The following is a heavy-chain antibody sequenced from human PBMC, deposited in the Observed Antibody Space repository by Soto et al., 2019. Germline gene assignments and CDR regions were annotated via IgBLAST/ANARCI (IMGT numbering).Heavy chain of an antibody. J-gene: IGHJ5*02. Sequence: GQGLEWMGIINPSGGSTNYAQNFQGRVTMTRDTSTSTVYMELSSLRSEDTAVYYCARGRSSSWTGWFDPWGQGTLVTVSS. D-gene: IGHD6-13*01. CDR3: ARGRSSSWTGWFDP. V-gene: IGHV1-46*03. CDR2: INPSGGST.